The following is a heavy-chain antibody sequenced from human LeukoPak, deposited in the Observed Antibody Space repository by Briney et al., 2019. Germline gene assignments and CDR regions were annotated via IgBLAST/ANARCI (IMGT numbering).Heavy chain of an antibody. D-gene: IGHD5-24*01. CDR3: ARSNYPYYYYYMDV. V-gene: IGHV4-59*01. J-gene: IGHJ6*03. Sequence: SETLSLTCAVSGGSITSYYWSWIWQPPGEGLEWIGCITYSGSTNYNHSLKSRVTISVDTSKNQFSLKLSSVTAADTAVYYCARSNYPYYYYYMDVWGKGTTVTVSS. CDR2: ITYSGST. CDR1: GGSITSYY.